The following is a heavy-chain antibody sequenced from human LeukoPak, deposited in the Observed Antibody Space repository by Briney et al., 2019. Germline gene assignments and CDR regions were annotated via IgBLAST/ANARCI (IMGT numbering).Heavy chain of an antibody. CDR2: IWYDGSNK. Sequence: PGGSLRLSCAASGFTFSSYGMHWVRQAPGKGLEWVAVIWYDGSNKYYADSVKGRFTISRDNSKNTLYLQMNSLRAEDTAVYYCARTYYYDSSGYSPVDYWGQGTLVTVSS. V-gene: IGHV3-33*01. D-gene: IGHD3-22*01. J-gene: IGHJ4*02. CDR1: GFTFSSYG. CDR3: ARTYYYDSSGYSPVDY.